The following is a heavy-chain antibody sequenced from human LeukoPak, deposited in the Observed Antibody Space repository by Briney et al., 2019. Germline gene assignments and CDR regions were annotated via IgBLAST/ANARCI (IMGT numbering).Heavy chain of an antibody. D-gene: IGHD5-24*01. V-gene: IGHV4-39*07. Sequence: PSETLPLTCTVSGGSISSSSYYWGWIRQPPGKGLEWIGSIYYSGSTYYNPSLKSRVTISVDTSKNQFSLKLSSVTAADTAVYYCARVTDGYNLLDYWGQGTLVTVSS. CDR1: GGSISSSSYY. J-gene: IGHJ4*02. CDR2: IYYSGST. CDR3: ARVTDGYNLLDY.